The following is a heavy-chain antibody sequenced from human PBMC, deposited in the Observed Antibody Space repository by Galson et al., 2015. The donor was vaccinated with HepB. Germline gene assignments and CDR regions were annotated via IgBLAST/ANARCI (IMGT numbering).Heavy chain of an antibody. Sequence: SCKASGYTFTSYDINWVRQATGQGLEWMGWMNPNSGNTGYAQKFQGRVTMTRNTSISTAYMELSSLRSEDTAVYYCARGYCSSTSCCQNWFDPWGQGTLVTVSS. CDR3: ARGYCSSTSCCQNWFDP. D-gene: IGHD2-2*01. CDR1: GYTFTSYD. J-gene: IGHJ5*02. V-gene: IGHV1-8*01. CDR2: MNPNSGNT.